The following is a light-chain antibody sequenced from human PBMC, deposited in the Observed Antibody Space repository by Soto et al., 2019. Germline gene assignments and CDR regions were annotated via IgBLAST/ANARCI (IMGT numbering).Light chain of an antibody. Sequence: DIVLTQSPGTLSLSPGERATLSCRASQTVGNIYLAWYQQKPGQAPRLLIHGASNRASGIPDRFSGSGSGTDFPLTISRLETEAFAVYYCQQYGSSTRTFGQGTKVDTK. CDR3: QQYGSSTRT. V-gene: IGKV3-20*01. J-gene: IGKJ1*01. CDR2: GAS. CDR1: QTVGNIY.